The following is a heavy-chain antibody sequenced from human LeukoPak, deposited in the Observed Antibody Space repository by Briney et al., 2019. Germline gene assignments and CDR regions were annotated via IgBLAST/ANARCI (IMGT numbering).Heavy chain of an antibody. J-gene: IGHJ6*04. Sequence: SETLSLTCAVYGGSFSGYYWSWLRQPPGKGLEWIGEINHSGSPNYNPSLKSRVTISVDTSKNQFSLKLSSVTAADTAVYYCARRRYCSGGSCYYYYYYGMDVWGKGTTVTVSS. CDR3: ARRRYCSGGSCYYYYYYGMDV. V-gene: IGHV4-34*01. CDR2: INHSGSP. CDR1: GGSFSGYY. D-gene: IGHD2-15*01.